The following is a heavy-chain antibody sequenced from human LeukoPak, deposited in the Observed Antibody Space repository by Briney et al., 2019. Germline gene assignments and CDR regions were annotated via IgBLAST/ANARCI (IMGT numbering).Heavy chain of an antibody. Sequence: SETLSLTCAVSGGSISNYYWNWLRQPPGKGLEWIGYIYYSGSTNYNPSLSGRVTMSLDTSKNQFSLRLTSVTAADTAVYYCARGFDSKSTYFDYWGQGTLVTVSS. CDR3: ARGFDSKSTYFDY. V-gene: IGHV4-59*01. CDR1: GGSISNYY. D-gene: IGHD5-12*01. CDR2: IYYSGST. J-gene: IGHJ4*02.